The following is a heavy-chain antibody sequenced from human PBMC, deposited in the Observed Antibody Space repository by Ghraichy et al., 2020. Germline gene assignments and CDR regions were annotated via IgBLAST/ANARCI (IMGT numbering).Heavy chain of an antibody. V-gene: IGHV6-1*01. CDR1: GDTVSSNSAA. CDR2: TYHRSKWYY. Sequence: ETLSLTCAISGDTVSSNSAAWNWIRQSPSRGLEWLGRTYHRSKWYYHYAVSVKSRITINPDTSKNQFSLQLNSVTPEDTAVYYCARDTDYGFDYWGQGTLVTVSS. CDR3: ARDTDYGFDY. D-gene: IGHD4-17*01. J-gene: IGHJ4*02.